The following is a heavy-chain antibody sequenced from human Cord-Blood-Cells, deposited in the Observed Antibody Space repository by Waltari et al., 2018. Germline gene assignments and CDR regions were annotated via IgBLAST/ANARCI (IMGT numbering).Heavy chain of an antibody. J-gene: IGHJ6*02. V-gene: IGHV3-48*03. Sequence: EVQLVESAGGLVQPGGSLSLSCSASGFTFSSYEMTWVRQATGKGLEGVCYISSSCSTIYYADSVKGRFTISRDNAKNSLYLQMNSVRAEDTAVYYWAGAENHLWHSGYDSYYYYYDMDVWGQGTTVTVSS. CDR3: AGAENHLWHSGYDSYYYYYDMDV. CDR1: GFTFSSYE. D-gene: IGHD5-12*01. CDR2: ISSSCSTI.